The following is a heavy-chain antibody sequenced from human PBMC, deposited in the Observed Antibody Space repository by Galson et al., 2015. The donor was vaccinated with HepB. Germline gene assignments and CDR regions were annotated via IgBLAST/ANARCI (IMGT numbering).Heavy chain of an antibody. V-gene: IGHV5-10-1*01. J-gene: IGHJ5*02. D-gene: IGHD4-17*01. CDR1: GSSFTSYW. CDR2: IDPSDSYT. Sequence: QSGAEVKKPGESLRISCKGSGSSFTSYWISWVRQMPGKGLEWMGRIDPSDSYTNYSPSFQGHVTISADKSISTAYLQWSSLKASDTAMYYCARHTTTVTTLLGRISWFDPWGQGTLVTASS. CDR3: ARHTTTVTTLLGRISWFDP.